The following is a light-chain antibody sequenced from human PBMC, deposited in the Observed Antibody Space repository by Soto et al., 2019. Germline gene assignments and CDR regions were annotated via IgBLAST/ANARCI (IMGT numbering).Light chain of an antibody. CDR2: AAS. J-gene: IGKJ1*01. CDR3: QQYNDWPLT. CDR1: QSVTSSY. V-gene: IGKV3-15*01. Sequence: EIVLTQSPCTLSLSPGERATLSCRASQSVTSSYLAWYQQKPGQAPRLLIYAASSRATGIPARFSGTGSGTEFTLTISSLQSEDLALYYCQQYNDWPLTFGQGTKVDIK.